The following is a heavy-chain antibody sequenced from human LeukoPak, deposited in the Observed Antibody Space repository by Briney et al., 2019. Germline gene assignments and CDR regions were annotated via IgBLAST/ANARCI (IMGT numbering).Heavy chain of an antibody. Sequence: GGSLRLSCAASGFTFSNYAMTWVRQAPGKGLEWVAVIWNDGSKKFYAGSVKGRFTISRDNSQNTLYLQMNRLRAEDTAVYYCGRDSLGGDYWGQGTLVTVSS. V-gene: IGHV3-33*08. CDR3: GRDSLGGDY. CDR1: GFTFSNYA. J-gene: IGHJ4*02. D-gene: IGHD3-16*01. CDR2: IWNDGSKK.